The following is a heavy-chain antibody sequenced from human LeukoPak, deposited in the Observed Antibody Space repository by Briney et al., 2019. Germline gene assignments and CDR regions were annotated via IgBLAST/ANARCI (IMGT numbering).Heavy chain of an antibody. CDR3: ARGVRWLQLSYFDY. CDR2: IYYSGST. Sequence: SETLSLTCPVSGGSISSGVYYWSWIRQHPGKGLEWIGYIYYSGSTYYNPSLKGRVAISVDTSKNQFSLKLSSVTAADTAVYYCARGVRWLQLSYFDYWGHGTLVTVSS. D-gene: IGHD5-24*01. V-gene: IGHV4-31*03. J-gene: IGHJ4*01. CDR1: GGSISSGVYY.